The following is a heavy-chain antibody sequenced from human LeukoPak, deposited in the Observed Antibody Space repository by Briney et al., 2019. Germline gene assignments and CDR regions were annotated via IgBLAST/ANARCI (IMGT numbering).Heavy chain of an antibody. CDR3: ASFGSGSIHY. V-gene: IGHV4-39*07. D-gene: IGHD3-10*01. CDR2: IFYSGST. CDR1: SGSISTSNYY. J-gene: IGHJ4*02. Sequence: SETLSLTCTVSSGSISTSNYYWGWVRQPPGKALEWIGNIFYSGSTYYSPSLKSRVTISLDTSRNQFSLKLNSVTAADTAVYYCASFGSGSIHYWGQGTLVTVSS.